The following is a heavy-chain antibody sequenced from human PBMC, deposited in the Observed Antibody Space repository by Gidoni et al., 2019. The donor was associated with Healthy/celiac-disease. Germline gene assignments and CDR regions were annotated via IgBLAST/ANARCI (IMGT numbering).Heavy chain of an antibody. CDR1: GFTFSSYA. CDR2: ISGSGGST. J-gene: IGHJ4*02. Sequence: EVQLLESGGGLVQPGGSLRLSWSASGFTFSSYAMSWVRQAPGQGLEWVSAISGSGGSTYYADSVKGRFTISRDNSKNPLYLQMNSLRAEDTAVYYCAKVLYPYDFDYWGQGTLVTVSS. V-gene: IGHV3-23*01. CDR3: AKVLYPYDFDY.